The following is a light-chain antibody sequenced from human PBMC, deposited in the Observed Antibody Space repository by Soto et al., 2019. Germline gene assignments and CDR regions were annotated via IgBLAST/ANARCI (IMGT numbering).Light chain of an antibody. J-gene: IGKJ4*01. CDR2: DAS. Sequence: IPITKSPTTQSPSMGARVPITCRALQTISTRLAWYQQKPGQVPKLLIFDASTLDTGVPARFSGSGSGTDFTFTISSLQPEDIATYYCQQYDNFPLTFGGGTKVDI. CDR3: QQYDNFPLT. CDR1: QTISTR. V-gene: IGKV1-33*01.